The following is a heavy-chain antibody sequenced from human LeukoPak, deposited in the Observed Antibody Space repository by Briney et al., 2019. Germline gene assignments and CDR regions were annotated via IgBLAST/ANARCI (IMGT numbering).Heavy chain of an antibody. V-gene: IGHV3-33*01. D-gene: IGHD5-18*01. J-gene: IGHJ4*02. CDR3: ARDWKGGYNYGHPTLTSDY. Sequence: GGSLRLSCAASGFTFSTYGMNWVRQAPGKGLEWLAVIWYDGSNKYYADSVKGRFTISRDNSKNTLYLQMNSLRAEDTAVYCCARDWKGGYNYGHPTLTSDYWGQGTLVTVSS. CDR2: IWYDGSNK. CDR1: GFTFSTYG.